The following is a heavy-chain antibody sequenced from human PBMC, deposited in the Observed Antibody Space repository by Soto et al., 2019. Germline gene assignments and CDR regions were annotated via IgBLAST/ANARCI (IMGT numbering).Heavy chain of an antibody. D-gene: IGHD3-22*01. V-gene: IGHV3-74*01. CDR2: ISNDGSST. Sequence: GGSLRLSCAASGFTSSSYWIHWVRQAPGKGLVWVSRISNDGSSTNYADSVKGRFTISRDNAKNTVYLQMNSLRAEDTAVYYCARDTYYYDSSDHFSADAFDIWGQGTMVTVS. CDR3: ARDTYYYDSSDHFSADAFDI. CDR1: GFTSSSYW. J-gene: IGHJ3*02.